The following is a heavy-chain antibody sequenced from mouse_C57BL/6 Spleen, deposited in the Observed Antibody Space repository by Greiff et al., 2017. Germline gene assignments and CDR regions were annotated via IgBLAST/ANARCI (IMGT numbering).Heavy chain of an antibody. J-gene: IGHJ3*01. Sequence: EVQRVESGAELVRPGSSVKMSCKTSGYTFTSYDINWVKQRPGPGLEWIGYIYIGNGYTEYNEKFKGKATLTSDTSSSTAYMQLSSLTSEDSAIDVCARGDYGNYVWFAYWGQGTLVTVSA. V-gene: IGHV1-58*01. CDR3: ARGDYGNYVWFAY. D-gene: IGHD2-1*01. CDR1: GYTFTSYD. CDR2: IYIGNGYT.